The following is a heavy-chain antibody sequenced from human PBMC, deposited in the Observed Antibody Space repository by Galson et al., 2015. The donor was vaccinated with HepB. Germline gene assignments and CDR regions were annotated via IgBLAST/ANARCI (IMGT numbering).Heavy chain of an antibody. V-gene: IGHV1-46*01. Sequence: SVKVSCKASGDTFTNNYIHWVRQAPGQGLEWMGIINPSGVSTTYAQKFQGRVTMTRDTSTSTVYMELSSLRSEDTAVYYCARALGYSSTWVLGYWGQGTLVTVSS. CDR1: GDTFTNNY. D-gene: IGHD2/OR15-2a*01. CDR3: ARALGYSSTWVLGY. CDR2: INPSGVST. J-gene: IGHJ4*02.